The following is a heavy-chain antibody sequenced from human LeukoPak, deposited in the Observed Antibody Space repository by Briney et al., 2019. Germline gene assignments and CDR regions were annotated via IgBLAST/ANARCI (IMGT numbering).Heavy chain of an antibody. J-gene: IGHJ4*02. CDR1: GFTFDDCA. V-gene: IGHV3-9*03. CDR2: ISWNSGSI. D-gene: IGHD1-26*01. CDR3: ARGFSGSYASHFDY. Sequence: GRSLRLSCAASGFTFDDCAMHWVRQAPGKGLEWVSGISWNSGSIGYADYVKGRFTISRDNAKNSLYLQMNSLRAEDMALYYCARGFSGSYASHFDYWGQGTLVTVSS.